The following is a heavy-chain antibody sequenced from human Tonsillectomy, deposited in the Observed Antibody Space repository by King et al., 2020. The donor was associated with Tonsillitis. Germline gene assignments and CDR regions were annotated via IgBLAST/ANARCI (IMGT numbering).Heavy chain of an antibody. J-gene: IGHJ4*02. D-gene: IGHD5-18*01. CDR2: IIPISGTT. CDR1: GGTFSSYP. CDR3: ARILSDAAMVLYYLDY. V-gene: IGHV1-69*12. Sequence: QLVQSGAEVKKPGSSVKVSCKASGGTFSSYPITWVRQAPGQGLEWMGGIIPISGTTNYAQKFQGRVTITANESTSTAYMELSSLRSEDTAMYYCARILSDAAMVLYYLDYWGQGTLVTVSS.